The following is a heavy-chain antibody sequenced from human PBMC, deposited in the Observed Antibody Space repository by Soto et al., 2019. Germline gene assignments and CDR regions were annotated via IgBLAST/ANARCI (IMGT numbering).Heavy chain of an antibody. CDR1: GYTFTSYA. CDR2: INAGNGNT. J-gene: IGHJ4*02. CDR3: ARDGLSAYCGGDCYSPFDY. V-gene: IGHV1-3*01. Sequence: ASVKVSCKASGYTFTSYAMNWVRQAPGQRLEWMGWINAGNGNTKYSQKFQGRVTITRDTSASTAYMELSSLRSEDTAVYYCARDGLSAYCGGDCYSPFDYWAQGTLVPVSS. D-gene: IGHD2-21*02.